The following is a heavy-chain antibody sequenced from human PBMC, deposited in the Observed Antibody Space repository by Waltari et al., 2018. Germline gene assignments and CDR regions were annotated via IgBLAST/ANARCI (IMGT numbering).Heavy chain of an antibody. Sequence: EVQLVESGGGLVQTGGSLRLSCEASGFTLSSSDMHWVRQVPGKGLVWVSRINTDGSSANYADSVKGRFTISRDNGKNTLYLQMNSLRAEDTAVYYCARDGGGNGYIHYWGQGTLVTVSS. CDR1: GFTLSSSD. D-gene: IGHD3-16*01. J-gene: IGHJ4*02. CDR3: ARDGGGNGYIHY. V-gene: IGHV3-74*01. CDR2: INTDGSSA.